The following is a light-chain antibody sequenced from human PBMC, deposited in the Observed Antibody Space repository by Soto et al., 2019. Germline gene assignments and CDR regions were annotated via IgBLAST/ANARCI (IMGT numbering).Light chain of an antibody. CDR3: QQYVTSPGT. J-gene: IGKJ1*01. Sequence: EIVLTQSPGTLSLSPGERATLSCRASQSVSSRSLAWYQQIRGQAPRLLIYGASNRATGIPDRFSGSGSGTDFTLTISRMEAEDFALYYCQQYVTSPGTFGQGTKVEIK. CDR1: QSVSSRS. CDR2: GAS. V-gene: IGKV3-20*01.